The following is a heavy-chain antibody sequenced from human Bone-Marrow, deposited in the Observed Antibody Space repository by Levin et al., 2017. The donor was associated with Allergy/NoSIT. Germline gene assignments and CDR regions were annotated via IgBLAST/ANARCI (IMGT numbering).Heavy chain of an antibody. CDR1: GYSFTSYW. D-gene: IGHD2-2*01. V-gene: IGHV5-51*01. Sequence: RGESLKISCKGSGYSFTSYWIGWVRQMPGKGLEWMGIIYPGDSDTRYSPSFQGQVTISADKSISTAYLQWSSLKASDTAMYYCARHWGGASEYCSSTSCFRVAAESPFDYWGQGTLVTVSS. J-gene: IGHJ4*02. CDR2: IYPGDSDT. CDR3: ARHWGGASEYCSSTSCFRVAAESPFDY.